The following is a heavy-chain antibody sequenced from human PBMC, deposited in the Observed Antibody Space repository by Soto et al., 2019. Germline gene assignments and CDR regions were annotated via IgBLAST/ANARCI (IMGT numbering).Heavy chain of an antibody. V-gene: IGHV4-30-2*01. J-gene: IGHJ6*02. D-gene: IGHD3-10*01. CDR3: ARAQLLWFGELSAPYGMDV. CDR2: IYHSGST. Sequence: SETLSLTCAVSGGSISSGGYSWSWIRQPPGKGLEWIGYIYHSGSTYYNPSLKSRVTISVDRSKNQFSLKLSSLTAADTAVYYCARAQLLWFGELSAPYGMDVWGQGTTVTVSS. CDR1: GGSISSGGYS.